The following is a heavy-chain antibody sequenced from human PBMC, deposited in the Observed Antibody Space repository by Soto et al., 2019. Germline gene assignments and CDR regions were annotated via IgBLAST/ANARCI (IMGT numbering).Heavy chain of an antibody. V-gene: IGHV3-23*01. J-gene: IGHJ4*02. CDR1: GFTFINYA. D-gene: IGHD1-26*01. CDR2: IGGSGAFT. CDR3: AKSHRGSGNYLWDFDS. Sequence: EVLLLGSGGGLVQPGGSLRLSCAASGFTFINYAMTWVRQAPGKGLEWFSSIGGSGAFTRYADSVQGRFIISRDNSKNTLYLQMNSLRAEDTAVYYCAKSHRGSGNYLWDFDSWDQGTLVTVSS.